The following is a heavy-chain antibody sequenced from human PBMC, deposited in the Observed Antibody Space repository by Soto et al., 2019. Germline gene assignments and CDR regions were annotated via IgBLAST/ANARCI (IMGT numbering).Heavy chain of an antibody. J-gene: IGHJ6*02. CDR1: GFTFSSYA. Sequence: GGSLRLSCAASGFTFSSYAMHWVRQAPGKGLEWVAVISYDGSNKYYADSVKGRFTISRDNSENTLYLQMNSLRAEDTAVYYCARDDVLRFLEWSHYYYYYGMDVWGQGTTVTVSS. D-gene: IGHD3-3*01. CDR2: ISYDGSNK. V-gene: IGHV3-30-3*01. CDR3: ARDDVLRFLEWSHYYYYYGMDV.